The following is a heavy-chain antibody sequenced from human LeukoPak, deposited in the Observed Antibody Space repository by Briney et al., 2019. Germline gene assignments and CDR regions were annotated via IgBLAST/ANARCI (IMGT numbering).Heavy chain of an antibody. Sequence: PSETLSLTCTVSGGSISSGGYYWSWIRQHPGKGLEWIGYIYYSGSTYYNPSLKSRVTISVDTSKNQFSLKLSSVTAADRAVYYCARGGDYYDSSGYYYWFDPWGQGTLVTVSS. CDR3: ARGGDYYDSSGYYYWFDP. D-gene: IGHD3-22*01. J-gene: IGHJ5*02. CDR1: GGSISSGGYY. V-gene: IGHV4-31*03. CDR2: IYYSGST.